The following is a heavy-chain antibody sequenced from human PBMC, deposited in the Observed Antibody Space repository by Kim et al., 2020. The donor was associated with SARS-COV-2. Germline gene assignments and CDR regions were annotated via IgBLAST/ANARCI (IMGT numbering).Heavy chain of an antibody. V-gene: IGHV3-15*01. CDR1: GFIFSNAW. D-gene: IGHD6-19*01. CDR3: AVERTGWYVLGD. CDR2: IKSISVGGTI. J-gene: IGHJ4*02. Sequence: GGSLRLSCAGSGFIFSNAWMNWVRQAPGKGLEWVGRIKSISVGGTIDYAAPVKARFSISRDDSKNMVYLQMNSLKTEDTAVYYCAVERTGWYVLGDWGQGTLVTVSS.